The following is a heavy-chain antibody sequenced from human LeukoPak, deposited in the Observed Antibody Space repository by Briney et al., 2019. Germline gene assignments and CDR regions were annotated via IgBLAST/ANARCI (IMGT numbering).Heavy chain of an antibody. V-gene: IGHV3-48*04. Sequence: GGSLRLSCAGSAFPFSSHGMNWVRQAPGKGLEWVSYISSSDSTIYYADSVKGRFTISRDNAKNSLYLQMNSLRAGDTAVYYCARTIEMATISYFHYWGQGTLVTVSS. CDR2: ISSSDSTI. CDR3: ARTIEMATISYFHY. CDR1: AFPFSSHG. D-gene: IGHD5-24*01. J-gene: IGHJ4*02.